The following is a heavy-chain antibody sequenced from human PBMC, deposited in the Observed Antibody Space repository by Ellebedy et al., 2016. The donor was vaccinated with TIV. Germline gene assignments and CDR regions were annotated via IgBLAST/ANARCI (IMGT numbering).Heavy chain of an antibody. CDR3: EKDNYMWGGQYYFNR. Sequence: GESLKISCAASGFSFSSYAMGWVRQTPVKGLEWVSVISTGGGLTYYANSVKGRFTLSRDDSKNMVYLQMNSLRVEDTAVYFSEKDNYMWGGQYYFNRWGQGALVTVSS. CDR2: ISTGGGLT. D-gene: IGHD3-16*01. V-gene: IGHV3-23*01. CDR1: GFSFSSYA. J-gene: IGHJ4*02.